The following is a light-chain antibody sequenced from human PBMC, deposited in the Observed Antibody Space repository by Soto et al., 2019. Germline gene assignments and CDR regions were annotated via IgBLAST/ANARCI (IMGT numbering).Light chain of an antibody. CDR1: RSVSIN. V-gene: IGKV3-15*01. CDR2: DTS. J-gene: IGKJ1*01. Sequence: ESVVMQCPTPLSVSPGERATLSGRATRSVSINLAWYQQKPGQAPRLVIYDTSTRATGIPARLSGSGSGTEFTLTISSLQSEDFAIYYCHQYNSWPLTFGQGTKVDIK. CDR3: HQYNSWPLT.